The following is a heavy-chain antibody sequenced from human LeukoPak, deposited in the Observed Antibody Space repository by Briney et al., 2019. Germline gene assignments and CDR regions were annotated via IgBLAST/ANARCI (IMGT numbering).Heavy chain of an antibody. V-gene: IGHV3-53*01. J-gene: IGHJ5*02. CDR1: AFTGRSDY. D-gene: IGHD1-26*01. Sequence: GESLRCSRVGSAFTGRSDYMCGVPQAPGKGREWGSIIYSGGSTYYADSVKGRFTISRDNSKNTVYLQMNSLRAEDTAVYYCARANSATIPGVDPWGQGTLVTVSS. CDR2: IYSGGST. CDR3: ARANSATIPGVDP.